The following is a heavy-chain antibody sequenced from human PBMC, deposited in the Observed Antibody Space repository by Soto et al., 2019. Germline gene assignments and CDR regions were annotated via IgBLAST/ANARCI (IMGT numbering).Heavy chain of an antibody. Sequence: GGSLRLSCEASGFTFRSYAMNWVRQAPGKGLEWVAGLRGGDGATYYEDSVKGRFTISRDNSKNTMYLQMNRLRAEDTAVYYCGEDQGVVAAIRGEYFDHWGQGTLVTVSS. V-gene: IGHV3-23*01. D-gene: IGHD1-26*01. CDR1: GFTFRSYA. CDR2: LRGGDGAT. CDR3: GEDQGVVAAIRGEYFDH. J-gene: IGHJ5*01.